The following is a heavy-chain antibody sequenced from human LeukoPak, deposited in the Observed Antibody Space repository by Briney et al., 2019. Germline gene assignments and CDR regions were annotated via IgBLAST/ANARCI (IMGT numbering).Heavy chain of an antibody. D-gene: IGHD3-16*02. CDR3: ARGDYVWGSYRHPHGYYYYMDV. Sequence: ASVKVSCKASGYTFTGYYMHWVRQAPGQGLEWMGWINPNSGGTNYAQKFQGRVTMTRDMSTSTVYMELSSLRSEDTAVYYCARGDYVWGSYRHPHGYYYYMDVWGKGTTVTVSS. V-gene: IGHV1-2*02. CDR2: INPNSGGT. CDR1: GYTFTGYY. J-gene: IGHJ6*03.